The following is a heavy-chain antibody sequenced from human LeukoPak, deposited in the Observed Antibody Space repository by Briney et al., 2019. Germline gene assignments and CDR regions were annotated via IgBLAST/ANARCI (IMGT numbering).Heavy chain of an antibody. CDR1: GDSISSSSYY. CDR3: AREIGDRDGYSFDY. V-gene: IGHV4-39*07. D-gene: IGHD5-24*01. J-gene: IGHJ4*02. Sequence: PSETLSLTCTVSGDSISSSSYYWGWIRQPPGMGLEWIGNMYYSGSSHYNPSLKSRATISVDTSKNQFSLKLSSVTAADTAVYYCAREIGDRDGYSFDYWGQGTLVTVSS. CDR2: MYYSGSS.